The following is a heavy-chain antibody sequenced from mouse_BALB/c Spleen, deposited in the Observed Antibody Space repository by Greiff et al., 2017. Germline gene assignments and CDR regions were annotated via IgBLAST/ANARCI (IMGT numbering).Heavy chain of an antibody. Sequence: DVKLVESGGGLVKPGGSLKLSCAASGFTFSSYTMSWVRQTPEKRLEWVATISSGGSYTYYPDSVKGRFTISRDNAKNTLYLQMSSLKSEDTAMYYCTRDGTTVVAPDVWGAGTTVTVSS. V-gene: IGHV5-6-4*01. CDR1: GFTFSSYT. CDR3: TRDGTTVVAPDV. CDR2: ISSGGSYT. J-gene: IGHJ1*01. D-gene: IGHD1-1*01.